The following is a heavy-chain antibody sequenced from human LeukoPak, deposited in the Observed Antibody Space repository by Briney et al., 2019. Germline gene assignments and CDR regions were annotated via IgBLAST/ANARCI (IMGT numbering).Heavy chain of an antibody. CDR1: GYTFTGYY. D-gene: IGHD6-13*01. J-gene: IGHJ4*02. CDR2: INPNSGGT. Sequence: ASVKVSCKASGYTFTGYYMHWVRQAPGQGLEWMGWINPNSGGTNYAQKFQGRVTMTRDTSISTAYMELSRLRSDDTAVYYCARVARYSSTWGYFDYWGRGTLVTVSS. V-gene: IGHV1-2*02. CDR3: ARVARYSSTWGYFDY.